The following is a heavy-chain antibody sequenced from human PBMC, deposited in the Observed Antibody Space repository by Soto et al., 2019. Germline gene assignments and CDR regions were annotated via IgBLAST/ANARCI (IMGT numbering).Heavy chain of an antibody. V-gene: IGHV3-23*01. CDR2: ISGSGGST. CDR3: AKLGERLRYFDWYYYMDV. J-gene: IGHJ6*03. D-gene: IGHD3-9*01. CDR1: GFTFSSYA. Sequence: GGSLRLSCAASGFTFSSYAMSWVRQAPGKGLEWVSAISGSGGSTYYADSVKGRFTISRDNSKNTLYLQMNSLRAEDTAVYYCAKLGERLRYFDWYYYMDVWGKGTTVTVSS.